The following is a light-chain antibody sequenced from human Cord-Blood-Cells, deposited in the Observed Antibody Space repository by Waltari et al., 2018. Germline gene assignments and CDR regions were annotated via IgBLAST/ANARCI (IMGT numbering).Light chain of an antibody. Sequence: QSVLTPPHSPSRTPAQRVTIPCPEISSTIRSHYVHWSQHLPGTAPKPLIYRNNQRPAGVPDRFAGSKSGTSASVAISGLRSEDEADYYCAAWDDSLSGWVFGGGTKLTVL. J-gene: IGLJ3*02. CDR3: AAWDDSLSGWV. CDR1: SSTIRSHY. CDR2: RNN. V-gene: IGLV1-47*01.